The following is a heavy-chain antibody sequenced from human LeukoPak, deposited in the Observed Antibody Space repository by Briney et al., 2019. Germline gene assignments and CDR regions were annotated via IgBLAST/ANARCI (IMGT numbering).Heavy chain of an antibody. CDR1: GFTFSRYG. Sequence: PGGSLRLSCVGSGFTFSRYGMHWVRQAPGKGLEWVAFISNDGYNKYFADPVKGRFTISRDNSKNTLYLQINSLRAEDTAVFYCAKADHRDNPSKRAHWGHGTLVTVSS. J-gene: IGHJ4*01. CDR3: AKADHRDNPSKRAH. V-gene: IGHV3-30*18. D-gene: IGHD4-17*01. CDR2: ISNDGYNK.